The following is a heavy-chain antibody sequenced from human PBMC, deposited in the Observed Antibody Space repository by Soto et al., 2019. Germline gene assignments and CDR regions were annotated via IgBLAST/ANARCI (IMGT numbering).Heavy chain of an antibody. V-gene: IGHV3-30*18. D-gene: IGHD1-1*01. J-gene: IGHJ6*02. CDR2: TSYDGSNK. Sequence: QVQLVESGGGVVQPGRSLRLSCAASGFTFSSYGMHWVRQAPGKGLEWVAVTSYDGSNKYYADSVKGRFTISRDNSKNTLYLQMNSLRAEDTAVYYCAKDQTGTPHYYYYGMDVWGQGPTVTVSS. CDR1: GFTFSSYG. CDR3: AKDQTGTPHYYYYGMDV.